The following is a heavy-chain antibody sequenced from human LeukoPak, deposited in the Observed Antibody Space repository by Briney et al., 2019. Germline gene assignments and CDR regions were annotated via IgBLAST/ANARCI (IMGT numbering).Heavy chain of an antibody. CDR1: GFTFSDAA. CDR2: IRSKANTYAT. J-gene: IGHJ4*02. CDR3: TIPPFDY. V-gene: IGHV3-73*01. Sequence: SGGSLRLSCTASGFTFSDAAMHWIRQASGKGLEWVGRIRSKANTYATAYAESMKGRFTVSRDDSKNTAYLQMSSLKTEDTAVYYCTIPPFDYWGQGTLVTVSS.